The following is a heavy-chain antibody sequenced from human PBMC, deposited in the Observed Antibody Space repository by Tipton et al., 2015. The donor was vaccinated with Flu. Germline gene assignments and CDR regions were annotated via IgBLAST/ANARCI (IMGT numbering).Heavy chain of an antibody. CDR2: IYYSGST. D-gene: IGHD3-3*01. Sequence: TLSLTCTVSGGSMSSYYWSWIRQSPGKGLEWIGNIYYSGSTNYDPSLKSRVTISVNVSKDQFSLKLRSVTAADTAVYYCARSMVGIFGVVEGCHGMDVWGQGTAVSVTS. CDR3: ARSMVGIFGVVEGCHGMDV. CDR1: GGSMSSYY. J-gene: IGHJ6*02. V-gene: IGHV4-59*01.